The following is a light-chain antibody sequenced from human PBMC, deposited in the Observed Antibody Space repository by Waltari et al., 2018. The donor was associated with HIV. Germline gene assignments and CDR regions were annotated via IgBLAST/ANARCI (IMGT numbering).Light chain of an antibody. Sequence: QSVLTPSPSVSAAPGQNVTISCSGTRVHIVHTSGPWYQPVPGTAPKLLIYDNNRRPSDIPDRFSASKSGTSATLGITGLQTGDEAEYYCGTWDSNLSAWIFGGGTKLTVL. J-gene: IGLJ2*01. CDR3: GTWDSNLSAWI. V-gene: IGLV1-51*01. CDR1: RVHIVHTS. CDR2: DNN.